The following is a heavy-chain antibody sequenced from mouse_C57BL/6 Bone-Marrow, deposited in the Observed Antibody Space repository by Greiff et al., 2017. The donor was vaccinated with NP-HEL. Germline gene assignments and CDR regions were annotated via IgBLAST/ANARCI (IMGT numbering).Heavy chain of an antibody. J-gene: IGHJ3*01. CDR1: GYTFTSYW. CDR3: ARNYGGFAY. Sequence: VQLQQSGTVLARPGASVKMSCKTSGYTFTSYWMHWVKQRPGQGLEWIGAIYPGNSDTSYNQKFKGKATLTAVTSASTAYMQLSSLTTEDGAVCDCARNYGGFAYWGQGTLVTVSA. D-gene: IGHD2-4*01. V-gene: IGHV1-5*01. CDR2: IYPGNSDT.